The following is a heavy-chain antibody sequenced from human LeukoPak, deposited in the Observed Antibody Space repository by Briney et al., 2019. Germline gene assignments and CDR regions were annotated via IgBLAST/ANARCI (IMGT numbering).Heavy chain of an antibody. D-gene: IGHD4-17*01. V-gene: IGHV4-38-2*02. CDR1: GFTFSSYE. J-gene: IGHJ5*02. CDR3: ARDENYGDPSNWFDP. Sequence: GSLRLSCAASGFTFSSYEMNWVRQAPGKGLEWIGSIYHSGSTYYNPSLKSRVTISVDTSKNQFSLKLSSVTAADTAVYYCARDENYGDPSNWFDPWGQGTLVTVSS. CDR2: IYHSGST.